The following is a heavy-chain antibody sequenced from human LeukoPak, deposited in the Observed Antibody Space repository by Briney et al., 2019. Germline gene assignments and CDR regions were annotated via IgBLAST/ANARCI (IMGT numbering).Heavy chain of an antibody. CDR3: ARGGQSTGYYVTLDN. J-gene: IGHJ4*02. D-gene: IGHD3-22*01. CDR2: ISWNSGSI. V-gene: IGHV3-9*01. CDR1: GFTFDDYA. Sequence: GGSLRLSCAASGFTFDDYAMHWVRQAPGKGLEWVSGISWNSGSIGYADSVKGRFTISRDNAKNSLYLQMNSLRAEDTAVYYCARGGQSTGYYVTLDNWGQGTLVIVSS.